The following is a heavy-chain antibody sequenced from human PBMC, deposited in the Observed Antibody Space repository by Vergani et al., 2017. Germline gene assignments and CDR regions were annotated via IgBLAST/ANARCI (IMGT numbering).Heavy chain of an antibody. V-gene: IGHV3-21*01. Sequence: EVQLVESGGGLVQPGGSLRLSCAASGFTFSSYSMNWVRQAPGKGLEWVSSISSSSSYIYYADSVKGRFTISRDNAKNSLYLQMNSLRAEDTAVYYCARDSPSGPRGYWGQGTLVTVSS. D-gene: IGHD1-14*01. CDR1: GFTFSSYS. CDR2: ISSSSSYI. CDR3: ARDSPSGPRGY. J-gene: IGHJ4*02.